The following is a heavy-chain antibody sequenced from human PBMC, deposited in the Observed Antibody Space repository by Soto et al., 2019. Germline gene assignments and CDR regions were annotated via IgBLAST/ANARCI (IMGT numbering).Heavy chain of an antibody. CDR2: IFWDDDK. CDR1: GFSLSTSGVG. Sequence: QITLKESGPTLVRPTQTLTLTCTFSGFSLSTSGVGVGWIRQSRGKALEWLALIFWDDDKRYSPSLKSRLSITKGTSKNQVVLTMTKMDPVDAGTYYCTHHGYYSYGMDVWGQGTTVTVSS. J-gene: IGHJ6*02. V-gene: IGHV2-5*02. CDR3: THHGYYSYGMDV.